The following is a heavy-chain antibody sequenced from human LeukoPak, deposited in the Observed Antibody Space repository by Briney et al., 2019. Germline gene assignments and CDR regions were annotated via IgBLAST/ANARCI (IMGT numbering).Heavy chain of an antibody. CDR3: ARDFFHGHCSGLSCFLLDY. CDR1: GYIFTRYG. CDR2: ISDHYGNT. J-gene: IGHJ4*02. V-gene: IGHV1-18*04. Sequence: ASVKVSCKASGYIFTRYGISWVRQAPGQGLEWMGWISDHYGNTNYAQKFQDRVTMTTDTSTNTAYMELRSLRPDDTAVYYCARDFFHGHCSGLSCFLLDYWGQGSLVTVSS. D-gene: IGHD2-15*01.